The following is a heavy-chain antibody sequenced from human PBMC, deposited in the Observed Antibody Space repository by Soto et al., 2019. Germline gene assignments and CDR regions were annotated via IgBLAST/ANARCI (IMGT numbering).Heavy chain of an antibody. CDR1: GFTFSSYA. V-gene: IGHV3-23*01. Sequence: EVQLLESGGGLVQPGGSLRLSCAASGFTFSSYAMTWVRQAPGKGLEWVSTLNSNGDYTYYADSVKGRFTISRDNSKNTLYLQMNSLRAEDTAVYYCAKLQSHHGGWIDPWGQGTLVTVSS. D-gene: IGHD4-4*01. CDR3: AKLQSHHGGWIDP. CDR2: LNSNGDYT. J-gene: IGHJ5*02.